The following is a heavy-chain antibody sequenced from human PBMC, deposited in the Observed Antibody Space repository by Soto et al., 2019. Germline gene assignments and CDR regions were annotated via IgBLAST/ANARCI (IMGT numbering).Heavy chain of an antibody. CDR2: ISGSGGST. CDR1: GFTFSSYA. V-gene: IGHV3-23*01. J-gene: IGHJ6*02. D-gene: IGHD6-13*01. Sequence: GGSLRLSCAASGFTFSSYAMSWVRQAPGKGLEWVSAISGSGGSTYYADSVKGRFTISRDNSKNTLYLQMNSLRAEDTAVYYCAKDGEVKAAAGTAPLDYYYGMDVWGQGTTVTVSS. CDR3: AKDGEVKAAAGTAPLDYYYGMDV.